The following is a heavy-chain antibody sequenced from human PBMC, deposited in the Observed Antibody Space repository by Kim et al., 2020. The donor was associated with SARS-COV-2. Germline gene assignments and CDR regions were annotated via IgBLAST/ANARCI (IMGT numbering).Heavy chain of an antibody. CDR2: ISSSSSTI. D-gene: IGHD3-22*01. J-gene: IGHJ4*02. CDR3: AGDNYYYDSSGYSPVDY. V-gene: IGHV3-48*02. Sequence: GGSLRLSCAASGFTFSSYSMNWVRQAPGKGLEWVSYISSSSSTIYYADSAKGRFTITRDNAKNSLYLQMHSLRDEDTAGYYCAGDNYYYDSSGYSPVDYWGQGTLVTVSS. CDR1: GFTFSSYS.